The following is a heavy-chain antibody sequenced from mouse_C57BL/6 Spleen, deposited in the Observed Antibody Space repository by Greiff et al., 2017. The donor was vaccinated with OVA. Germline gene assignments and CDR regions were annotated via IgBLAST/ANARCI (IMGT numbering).Heavy chain of an antibody. CDR1: GYTFTSYW. CDR2: IDPSDSYT. CDR3: ARYDYDGGGYYAMDY. J-gene: IGHJ4*01. Sequence: VQLQQPGAELVMPGASVKLSCKASGYTFTSYWMHWVKQRPGQGLEWIGEIDPSDSYTNYNQKFKGKSTLTVDKSSSTAYMQLSSLTSEDAAVYYCARYDYDGGGYYAMDYWGQGTSVTVSS. V-gene: IGHV1-69*01. D-gene: IGHD2-4*01.